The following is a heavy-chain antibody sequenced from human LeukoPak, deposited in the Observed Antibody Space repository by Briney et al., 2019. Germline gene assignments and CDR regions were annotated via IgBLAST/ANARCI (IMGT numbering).Heavy chain of an antibody. J-gene: IGHJ4*02. CDR2: LYSGGSI. Sequence: GGSLRLSCAASGLIVSSNYMSWVRQAPGKGLECVSALYSGGSIYYADSVKGRFSISRDNSKNTLFLQMNSLRAEDTAVYYCARDPSRGLYYFDHWGQGTLVAVSS. CDR3: ARDPSRGLYYFDH. V-gene: IGHV3-53*01. CDR1: GLIVSSNY. D-gene: IGHD3-10*01.